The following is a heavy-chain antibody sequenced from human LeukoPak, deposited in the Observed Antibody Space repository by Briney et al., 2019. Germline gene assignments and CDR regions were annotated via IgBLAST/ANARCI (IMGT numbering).Heavy chain of an antibody. Sequence: ASVKVSCKASGYTLTGYYMHWVRQAPGQGLEWTGWINPNSGGTNYAQKFQGRVTMTRDTSISTAYMELNRLRSDDTAVYFCARGWNYGFDYWGQGTLVTVSS. CDR1: GYTLTGYY. D-gene: IGHD1-7*01. V-gene: IGHV1-2*02. J-gene: IGHJ4*02. CDR3: ARGWNYGFDY. CDR2: INPNSGGT.